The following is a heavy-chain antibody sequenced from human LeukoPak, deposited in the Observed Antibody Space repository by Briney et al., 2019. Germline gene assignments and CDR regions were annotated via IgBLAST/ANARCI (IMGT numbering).Heavy chain of an antibody. Sequence: PGGSLRLSCAASGFTFSSYAMTWVRQAPGKGLEWVSTISGGGRSTFYAGSVKGRFTISRDNSKNTLYLQMNSLRAEDTAVYYCAKGSYSSGWAFGYWGQGTLVTVSS. CDR3: AKGSYSSGWAFGY. CDR2: ISGGGRST. V-gene: IGHV3-23*01. CDR1: GFTFSSYA. J-gene: IGHJ4*02. D-gene: IGHD6-19*01.